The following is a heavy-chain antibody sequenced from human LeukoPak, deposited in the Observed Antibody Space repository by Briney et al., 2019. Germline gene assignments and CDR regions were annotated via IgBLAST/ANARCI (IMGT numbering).Heavy chain of an antibody. Sequence: GASVKGSCKASGYTFTSYGISWVRQAPGQGLEWMGWISAYNGNTNYAQKIQGRVTMTTDTSTSTAYMELRSLRSDDTAVYYCARDGERGIAARPEPWGQGTLVTVSS. CDR1: GYTFTSYG. CDR3: ARDGERGIAARPEP. CDR2: ISAYNGNT. D-gene: IGHD6-6*01. J-gene: IGHJ5*02. V-gene: IGHV1-18*01.